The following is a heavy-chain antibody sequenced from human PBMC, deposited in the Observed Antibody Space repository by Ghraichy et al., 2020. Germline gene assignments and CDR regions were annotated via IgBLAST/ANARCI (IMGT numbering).Heavy chain of an antibody. Sequence: GSLRLSCAASGFTFSSYDMHWVRQATGKGLEWVSAIGTAGDTYYPGSVKDRFTISRENAKNSLYLQMNSLRAGDTAVYYCARLGNDVAFDIWGQGTMVTVSS. CDR2: IGTAGDT. V-gene: IGHV3-13*01. CDR3: ARLGNDVAFDI. CDR1: GFTFSSYD. J-gene: IGHJ3*02. D-gene: IGHD4-23*01.